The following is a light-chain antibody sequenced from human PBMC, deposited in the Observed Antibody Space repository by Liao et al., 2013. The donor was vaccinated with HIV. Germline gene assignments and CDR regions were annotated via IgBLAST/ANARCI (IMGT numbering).Light chain of an antibody. J-gene: IGLJ1*01. CDR2: EGN. V-gene: IGLV3-1*01. CDR3: QAWDFNTNYV. CDR1: SLGDKH. Sequence: SYELTQPPSVSVSPGQTGTITCSGDSLGDKHASWYKQRPGQSPVLVIYEGNKRPSGIPERFSGSNSGNTATLSISGTQAIDEADYFCQAWDFNTNYVFGAGTKVSVL.